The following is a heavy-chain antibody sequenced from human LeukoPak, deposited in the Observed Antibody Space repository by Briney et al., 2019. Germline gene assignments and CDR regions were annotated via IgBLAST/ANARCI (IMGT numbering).Heavy chain of an antibody. CDR3: AKDNKGNTDLFYGMDV. Sequence: GSLRLSCAASGFTFSSYSMNWVRQAPGKGLEWVSYISSSSSTIYYADSVKGRFTISRDNAKNSLYLQMNSLRAEDTALYYCAKDNKGNTDLFYGMDVWGQGTTVTVSS. CDR1: GFTFSSYS. J-gene: IGHJ6*02. CDR2: ISSSSSTI. D-gene: IGHD5-18*01. V-gene: IGHV3-48*04.